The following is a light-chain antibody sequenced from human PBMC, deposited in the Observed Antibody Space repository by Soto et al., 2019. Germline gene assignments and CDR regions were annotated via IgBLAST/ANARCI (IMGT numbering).Light chain of an antibody. V-gene: IGLV1-44*01. CDR3: AAWDDSLNALV. J-gene: IGLJ2*01. CDR2: SNN. CDR1: SSNIGSNT. Sequence: QAVVTQPPSASGTPGQRVTISCSGGSSNIGSNTVNWYQQLPGTAPKLLIYSNNQRPSGVPDRFSGSKSGTSASLAISGLQSEDEADYYCAAWDDSLNALVFGGGTKVTVL.